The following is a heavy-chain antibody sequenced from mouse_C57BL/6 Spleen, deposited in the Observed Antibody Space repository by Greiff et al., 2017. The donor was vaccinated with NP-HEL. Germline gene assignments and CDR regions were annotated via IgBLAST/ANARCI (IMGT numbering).Heavy chain of an antibody. CDR2: IYPGDGDT. D-gene: IGHD2-5*01. CDR3: ARTDSNIRGGYFDV. J-gene: IGHJ1*03. Sequence: VQLQQSGPELVKPGASVKISCKASGYAFSSSWMNWVKQRPGKGLEWIGRIYPGDGDTNYNGKFKGKATLTADKSSSTAYMQLSSLTSEDSAVYFCARTDSNIRGGYFDVWGTGTTVTVSS. V-gene: IGHV1-82*01. CDR1: GYAFSSSW.